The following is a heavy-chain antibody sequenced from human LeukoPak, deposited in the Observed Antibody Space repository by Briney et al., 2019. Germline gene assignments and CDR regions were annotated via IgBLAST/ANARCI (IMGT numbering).Heavy chain of an antibody. V-gene: IGHV4-59*01. CDR2: IYDSEST. CDR3: ARVRYYGSGKLVWFDP. J-gene: IGHJ5*02. Sequence: PSETLSLTCTVSGGSISRYYWNWIRQPPGKTLEWIGFIYDSESTNYNPSLKSRVTISLDTSKNQFSLKLSSVTAADTAVYYCARVRYYGSGKLVWFDPWGQGTLVTVSS. D-gene: IGHD3-10*01. CDR1: GGSISRYY.